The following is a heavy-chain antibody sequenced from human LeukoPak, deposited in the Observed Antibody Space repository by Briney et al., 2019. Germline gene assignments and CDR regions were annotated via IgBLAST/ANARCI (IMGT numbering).Heavy chain of an antibody. CDR1: GFTFRRFA. Sequence: GGSLRLACAACGFTFRRFAMDWARQAPGKGLDWLSTISGDGGATYYADFVKGRFTISRDNSKNTLFLHMANLRAEDTAAYYCVKLPLYYQTYDSDDSWGQGTLVTVSS. CDR3: VKLPLYYQTYDSDDS. J-gene: IGHJ4*02. V-gene: IGHV3-23*01. D-gene: IGHD3-16*01. CDR2: ISGDGGAT.